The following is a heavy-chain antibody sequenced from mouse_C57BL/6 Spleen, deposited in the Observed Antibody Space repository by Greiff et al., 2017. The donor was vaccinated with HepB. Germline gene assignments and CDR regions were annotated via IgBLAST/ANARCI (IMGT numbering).Heavy chain of an antibody. CDR3: ARRGNYDYDGAMDY. Sequence: QVQLQQPGAELVRPGSSVKLSCKASGYTFTSYWMDWVKQRPGQGLEWIGNIYPSDSETHYNQKFKDKATLTVDKSSSTAYMQLSSLTSEDSAVYYCARRGNYDYDGAMDYWGQGTSVTVSS. V-gene: IGHV1-61*01. J-gene: IGHJ4*01. CDR1: GYTFTSYW. CDR2: IYPSDSET. D-gene: IGHD2-4*01.